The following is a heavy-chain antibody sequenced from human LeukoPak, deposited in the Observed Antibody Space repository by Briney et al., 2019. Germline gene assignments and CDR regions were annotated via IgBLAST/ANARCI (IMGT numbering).Heavy chain of an antibody. Sequence: SETLSLTCPVSGGSISSSSYYWGWIRQPPGKGLEWIGSIYYSGSTYYNPSLKSRVTISVDTSKNQFSLKLSSVTAADTAVYYCASFVVVIAAYDWGQGTLVTVSS. CDR3: ASFVVVIAAYD. CDR2: IYYSGST. D-gene: IGHD2-15*01. V-gene: IGHV4-39*01. J-gene: IGHJ4*02. CDR1: GGSISSSSYY.